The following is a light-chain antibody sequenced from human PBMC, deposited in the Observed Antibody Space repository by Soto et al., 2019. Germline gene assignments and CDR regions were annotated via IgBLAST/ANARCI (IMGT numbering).Light chain of an antibody. Sequence: IHMTQSPSSVSASLGGRVTMPXRASQGVSVWFAWYQQQPGXAPKXXXDPXSSLPRGVPLRLSGSGSGTDFILSISSLQPEDVANYYCQQLNSFTLTVGQGTRLEIK. CDR2: PXS. J-gene: IGKJ5*01. V-gene: IGKV1-12*01. CDR3: QQLNSFTLT. CDR1: QGVSVW.